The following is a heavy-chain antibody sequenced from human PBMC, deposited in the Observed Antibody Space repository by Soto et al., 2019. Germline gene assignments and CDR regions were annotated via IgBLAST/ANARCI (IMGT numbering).Heavy chain of an antibody. CDR2: INAGNGNT. Sequence: GASVKVSCKASGYTFTSYALHWVRQAPGQRLEWMGWINAGNGNTKYSQKFQARVTFTRDTSASTAYMELGSLTSEDTAVYYCARSPLMSLDWFDPWGQGTLVTVSS. J-gene: IGHJ5*02. D-gene: IGHD2-8*01. CDR1: GYTFTSYA. V-gene: IGHV1-3*01. CDR3: ARSPLMSLDWFDP.